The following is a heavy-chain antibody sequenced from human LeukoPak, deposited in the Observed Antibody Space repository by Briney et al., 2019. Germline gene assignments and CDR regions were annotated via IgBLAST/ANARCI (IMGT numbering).Heavy chain of an antibody. CDR2: IYYSGST. CDR3: ARVSAAIRYYYYYGMDV. V-gene: IGHV4-59*01. D-gene: IGHD2-2*02. CDR1: GGSISSYY. J-gene: IGHJ6*02. Sequence: SETLSLTCTVSGGSISSYYWSWIRQPPGKGLEWIGYIYYSGSTNYNPSLKSRVTISVDTSKNQLSLKLSSVTAADTAVYYCARVSAAIRYYYYYGMDVWGQGTTVTVSS.